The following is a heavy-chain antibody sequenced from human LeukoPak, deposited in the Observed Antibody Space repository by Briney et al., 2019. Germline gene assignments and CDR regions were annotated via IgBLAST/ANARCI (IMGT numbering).Heavy chain of an antibody. J-gene: IGHJ4*02. V-gene: IGHV1-18*04. Sequence: ASVKVSCKASGYTFTSYYIHWVRQAPGQGLEWMGWISAYNGNTNYAQKLQGRVTMTTDTSTSTAYMELRSLRSDDTAVYYCARELRGSYYRSLVGHFDYWGQGTLVTVSS. CDR3: ARELRGSYYRSLVGHFDY. D-gene: IGHD1-26*01. CDR2: ISAYNGNT. CDR1: GYTFTSYY.